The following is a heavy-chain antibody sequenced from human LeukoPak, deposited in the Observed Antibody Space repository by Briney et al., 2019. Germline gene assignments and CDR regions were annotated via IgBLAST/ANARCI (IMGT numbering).Heavy chain of an antibody. J-gene: IGHJ6*02. D-gene: IGHD6-19*01. CDR1: GFTFDDYG. V-gene: IGHV3-9*01. CDR3: AKGAVDDWVSLFYGMDV. CDR2: ISWNSGSI. Sequence: GGSLRLSCAASGFTFDDYGMSWVRQAPGKGLEWVSGISWNSGSIGYADSVKGRFTISRDNAKNSLYLQMNSLRAEDTALYYCAKGAVDDWVSLFYGMDVWGQGTTVTVSS.